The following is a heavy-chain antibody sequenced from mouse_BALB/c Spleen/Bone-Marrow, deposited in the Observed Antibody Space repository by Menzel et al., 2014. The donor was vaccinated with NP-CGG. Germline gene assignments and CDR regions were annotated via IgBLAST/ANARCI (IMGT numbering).Heavy chain of an antibody. CDR2: INPSTGYT. CDR1: GYTFTSYW. J-gene: IGHJ4*01. V-gene: IGHV1-7*01. Sequence: VNLVESGAELAKPGASVKMSCKASGYTFTSYWMHWVKQRPGQGLEWIGYINPSTGYTDYNQKFNDKATLTADKSSSTAYMQLSSLTSKDSAVYYCARDNPLYAMDYWGQGTSVTVSS. CDR3: ARDNPLYAMDY.